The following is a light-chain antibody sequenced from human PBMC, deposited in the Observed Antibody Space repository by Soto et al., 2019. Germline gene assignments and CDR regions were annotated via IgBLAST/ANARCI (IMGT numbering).Light chain of an antibody. V-gene: IGKV1-27*01. CDR2: AAS. Sequence: DIQMTQSPSSLSASVGDRVTITCRESQCIRNYLAWYQQKPGKVPKLLIYAASTLQSGVPSRFSGSGSGTDFTLTISSLQPEDDATYYCQKYNSAPLNFGGGNKVEIK. CDR1: QCIRNY. J-gene: IGKJ4*01. CDR3: QKYNSAPLN.